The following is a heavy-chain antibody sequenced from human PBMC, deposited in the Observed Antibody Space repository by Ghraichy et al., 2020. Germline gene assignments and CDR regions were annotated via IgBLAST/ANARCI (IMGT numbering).Heavy chain of an antibody. CDR1: GFTFSNYW. CDR3: TRGFDY. V-gene: IGHV3-7*03. CDR2: IKEDGSEK. Sequence: GGSLRLSCAASGFTFSNYWMHWVRQAPGKGLEWVANIKEDGSEKYYVDSVKGRFTISRDNAKNSLYLQMNSLRAEDTAIYYCTRGFDYWGQEPCSPSPQ. J-gene: IGHJ4*01.